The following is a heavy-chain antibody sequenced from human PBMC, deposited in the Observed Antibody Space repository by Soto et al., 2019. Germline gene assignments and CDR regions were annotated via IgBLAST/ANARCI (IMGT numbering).Heavy chain of an antibody. Sequence: QVQLVQSGREVRKPGASVRISCRASGYTFNLYGFSWVRQAPGQGLEWMGWISAYNGNTNYAPSLQDRVTLTTDTSASTAYMELRSLRSDDSAVYYCVRGDRSLYCSTIACSDYWGQGTLVTVSS. J-gene: IGHJ4*02. D-gene: IGHD2-2*01. CDR3: VRGDRSLYCSTIACSDY. CDR2: ISAYNGNT. CDR1: GYTFNLYG. V-gene: IGHV1-18*01.